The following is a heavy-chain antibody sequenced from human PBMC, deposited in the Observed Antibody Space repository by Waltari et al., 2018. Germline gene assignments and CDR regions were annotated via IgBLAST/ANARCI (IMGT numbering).Heavy chain of an antibody. V-gene: IGHV3-7*01. CDR3: ARNWYDY. J-gene: IGHJ5*01. CDR2: IKLDGSEK. Sequence: EVQLVESGGGLVQPGGSLRLSCAASGFTCSGCWMSWVRQAPGKGLELVANIKLDGSEKYYADSVKGRFTISRDNAENSLYLQMNSLRAEDTAVYYCARNWYDYWGQGTLVTVSS. CDR1: GFTCSGCW.